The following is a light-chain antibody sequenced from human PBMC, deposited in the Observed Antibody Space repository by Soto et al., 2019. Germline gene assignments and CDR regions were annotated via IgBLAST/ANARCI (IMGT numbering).Light chain of an antibody. CDR1: SSDVGGHDS. Sequence: QSVLTQPPSASGSPGQSVTISCTGTSSDVGGHDSVSWYQQHPGKAPKLMIYDVSNRPSGVPDRFSASKSGNTASLTVSGLQAEDEADYSCSSFGGTLDVFGTGTNDTVL. CDR3: SSFGGTLDV. CDR2: DVS. V-gene: IGLV2-8*01. J-gene: IGLJ1*01.